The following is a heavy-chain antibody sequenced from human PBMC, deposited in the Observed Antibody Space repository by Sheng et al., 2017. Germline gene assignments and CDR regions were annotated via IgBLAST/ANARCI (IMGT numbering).Heavy chain of an antibody. V-gene: IGHV1-18*01. CDR3: ARDRIYCGGDCYSDAFDI. Sequence: QVQLVQSGAEVKKPGASVKVSCKASGYTFTSYGISWVRQAPGQGLEWMGWISAYNGNTNYAQKLQGRVTMTTDTSTSTAYMELRSLRSDDTAVYYCARDRIYCGGDCYSDAFDIWGQGTMVTVSS. CDR1: GYTFTSYG. CDR2: ISAYNGNT. J-gene: IGHJ3*02. D-gene: IGHD2-21*02.